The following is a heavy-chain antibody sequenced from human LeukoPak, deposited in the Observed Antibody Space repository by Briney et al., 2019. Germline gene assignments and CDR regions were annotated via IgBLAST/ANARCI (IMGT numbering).Heavy chain of an antibody. CDR3: AREGYGGNSAH. Sequence: GRSLRLSCAASGFTVNSNYMSWVRQAPGKGLEWVPVIYSGGDTYYADSVKGRFTISRDNSKNTLYLQMDSLRAEDTAVYYCAREGYGGNSAHWGQGTLVTVSS. CDR1: GFTVNSNY. CDR2: IYSGGDT. J-gene: IGHJ4*02. D-gene: IGHD4-23*01. V-gene: IGHV3-53*01.